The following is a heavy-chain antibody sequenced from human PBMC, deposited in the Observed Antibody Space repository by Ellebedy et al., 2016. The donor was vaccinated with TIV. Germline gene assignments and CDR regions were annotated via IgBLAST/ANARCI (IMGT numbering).Heavy chain of an antibody. J-gene: IGHJ4*02. Sequence: PGGSLRLSCAASGFTVSNNYMSWVRQAPGKGLEWVSLIYSGGGTYYADSVKGRFTMSRDNSKNTVYLQMNSLRAEDTAVYYCARDTGSGYSQDVYFDYWGQGALVTVSS. CDR2: IYSGGGT. V-gene: IGHV3-66*01. CDR1: GFTVSNNY. D-gene: IGHD5-12*01. CDR3: ARDTGSGYSQDVYFDY.